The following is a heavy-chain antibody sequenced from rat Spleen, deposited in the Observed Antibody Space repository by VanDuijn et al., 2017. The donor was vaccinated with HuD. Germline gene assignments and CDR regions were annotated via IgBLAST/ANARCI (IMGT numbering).Heavy chain of an antibody. Sequence: QVQLKESGPGLVQPSRTLSLTCNVSGFSLISYGVSWVRQPPGKGLEWIAAIWSGGSTYYNSALKSRLSISRDTSKNQVYLKMGSLQSGDTAIYYCTRDHYYDGTYYYGYWGQGVMVTVSS. V-gene: IGHV2-4*01. CDR3: TRDHYYDGTYYYGY. D-gene: IGHD1-12*02. J-gene: IGHJ2*01. CDR1: GFSLISYG. CDR2: IWSGGST.